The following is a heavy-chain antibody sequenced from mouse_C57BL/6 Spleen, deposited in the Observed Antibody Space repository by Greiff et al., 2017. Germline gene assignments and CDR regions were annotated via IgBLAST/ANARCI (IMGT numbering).Heavy chain of an antibody. CDR2: IRNKANGHTT. CDR1: GFTFTDYY. J-gene: IGHJ1*03. V-gene: IGHV7-3*01. D-gene: IGHD1-1*01. Sequence: EVHLVESGGGLVQPGGSLSLSCAASGFTFTDYYMSWVRQPPGKALEWLGFIRNKANGHTTEYSVSGKGRFTISRDNSQSILYLQMNALRAEDSATYYCASSPSYYYCSRDWYFDVWGTGTTVTVSS. CDR3: ASSPSYYYCSRDWYFDV.